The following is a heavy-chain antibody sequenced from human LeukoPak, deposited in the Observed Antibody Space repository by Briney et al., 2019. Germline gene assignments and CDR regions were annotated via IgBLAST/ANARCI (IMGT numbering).Heavy chain of an antibody. CDR1: GYTFTSYA. Sequence: ASVKVSCKASGYTFTSYAMHWVRQAPGQRLEWMGWINAGNGNTKYSQKSQGRVTITRDTSASTAYMELSSLRSEDTAVYYCARDLGVLAAGFDPWGQGTLVTVSS. J-gene: IGHJ5*02. D-gene: IGHD6-13*01. V-gene: IGHV1-3*01. CDR3: ARDLGVLAAGFDP. CDR2: INAGNGNT.